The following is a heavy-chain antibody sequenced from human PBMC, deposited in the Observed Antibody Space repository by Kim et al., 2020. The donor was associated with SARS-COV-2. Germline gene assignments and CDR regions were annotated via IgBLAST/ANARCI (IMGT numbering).Heavy chain of an antibody. Sequence: GGSLRLSCAASGFTFSSYAMHWVRQAPGKGLEWVAVISYDGSNKYYVDSVKGRFTISRDNSKNTLYLQMNSLRAEDTAVYYCARVGITMIVKNAFDIWGQGTMVTVSS. CDR2: ISYDGSNK. CDR3: ARVGITMIVKNAFDI. J-gene: IGHJ3*02. CDR1: GFTFSSYA. V-gene: IGHV3-30*04. D-gene: IGHD3-22*01.